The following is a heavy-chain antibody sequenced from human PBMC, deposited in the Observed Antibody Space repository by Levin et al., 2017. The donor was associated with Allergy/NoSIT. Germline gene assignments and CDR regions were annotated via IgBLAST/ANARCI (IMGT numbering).Heavy chain of an antibody. CDR2: INPHSGDT. Sequence: PPASVKVSCKASRYIFSDYFIHWVRQAPGQGLEWMGWINPHSGDTKYAQEFQGRVTMTRDTSISTAYMELTRLTSDDTAVYYCARDLYNDDSVFGYWGQGTLVNVFS. CDR3: ARDLYNDDSVFGY. V-gene: IGHV1-2*02. D-gene: IGHD3-22*01. CDR1: RYIFSDYF. J-gene: IGHJ4*02.